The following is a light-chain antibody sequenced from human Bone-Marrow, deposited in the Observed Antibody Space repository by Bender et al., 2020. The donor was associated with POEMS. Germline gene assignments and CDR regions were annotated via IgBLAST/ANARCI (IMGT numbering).Light chain of an antibody. CDR1: SSDVGRYNY. CDR3: ASYTRGSTLVV. Sequence: QSVLTQPPSVSGSPGQSITISCAGTSSDVGRYNYVSWYQQHPGKAPKLIIFAVTDRPSGVSDRFSGSKSGNTASLTISGLQAEDEANYYCASYTRGSTLVVFGGGTELTVL. CDR2: AVT. J-gene: IGLJ2*01. V-gene: IGLV2-14*03.